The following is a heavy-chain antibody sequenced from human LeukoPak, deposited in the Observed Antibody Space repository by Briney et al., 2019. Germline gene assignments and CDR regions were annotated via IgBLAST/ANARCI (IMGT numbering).Heavy chain of an antibody. CDR3: ARSGYDEVFDY. CDR1: GSTFSNYE. D-gene: IGHD5-12*01. J-gene: IGHJ4*02. V-gene: IGHV3-48*03. Sequence: GGSLRLSCAASGSTFSNYEMNWVRQAPGKGLEWVSYISRRGDTIYYADSVKGRFTIFRDNGENLMYMQMNSLRAEDTATYYCARSGYDEVFDYWGQGILVTVSS. CDR2: ISRRGDTI.